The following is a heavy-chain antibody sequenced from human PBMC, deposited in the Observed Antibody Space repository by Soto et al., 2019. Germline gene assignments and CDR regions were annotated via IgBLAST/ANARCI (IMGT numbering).Heavy chain of an antibody. D-gene: IGHD6-6*01. J-gene: IGHJ6*02. CDR1: GFTFSSYG. CDR3: AKDQVGAARPDYGIDV. CDR2: ISYDGSNK. V-gene: IGHV3-30*18. Sequence: GGSLRLSCAASGFTFSSYGMHWVRQAPGKGLEWVAVISYDGSNKYYADSVKGRFTISRDNSKNTLYLQMNSLRAEDTAVYYCAKDQVGAARPDYGIDVWGQGTTVTVSS.